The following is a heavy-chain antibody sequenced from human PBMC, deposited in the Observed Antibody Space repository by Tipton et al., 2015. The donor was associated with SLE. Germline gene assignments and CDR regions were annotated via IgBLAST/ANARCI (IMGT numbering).Heavy chain of an antibody. Sequence: TLSLTCTVSGGSISSGSYYWNWIRQPPGKGLEWIGYIYYSGTTNYNSSLKSRVTISVDTSKNQFSLKLNSVTAADTAVYYCARGGPSSKWLDPWGRGTQVTVSS. CDR3: ARGGPSSKWLDP. J-gene: IGHJ5*02. CDR1: GGSISSGSYY. V-gene: IGHV4-61*01. CDR2: IYYSGTT. D-gene: IGHD6-6*01.